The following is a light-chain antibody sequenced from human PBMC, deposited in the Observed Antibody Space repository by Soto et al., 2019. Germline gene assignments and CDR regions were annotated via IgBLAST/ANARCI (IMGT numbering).Light chain of an antibody. Sequence: EIVLTQSPATLSLSPGERATLSCRASQSVSSYLAWYQQKPGQAPRLLIYDASNRATGIPARFSGSGSGTDFTLTISSLEPEEFAVYYCEQRSNWPLTFGGGTKVEIK. J-gene: IGKJ4*01. CDR1: QSVSSY. V-gene: IGKV3-11*01. CDR3: EQRSNWPLT. CDR2: DAS.